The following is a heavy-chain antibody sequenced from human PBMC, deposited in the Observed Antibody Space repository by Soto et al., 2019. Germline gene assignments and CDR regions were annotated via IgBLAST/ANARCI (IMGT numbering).Heavy chain of an antibody. CDR1: GGTFINQP. CDR3: ARVVDCYYYDSPDV. V-gene: IGHV1-69*01. Sequence: QEQLVQSGAEVKKPGSSVQVSCKASGGTFINQPITWVRKAPGQGLEWMGGVIPMSGETHYSQKFQGRVTITADESTSTAYMELSSLSFEDTAVYYCARVVDCYYYDSPDVWGQGTTVTVS. D-gene: IGHD2-21*02. CDR2: VIPMSGET. J-gene: IGHJ6*02.